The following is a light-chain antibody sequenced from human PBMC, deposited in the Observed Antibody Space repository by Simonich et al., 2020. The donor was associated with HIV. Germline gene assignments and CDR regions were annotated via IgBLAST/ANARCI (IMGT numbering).Light chain of an antibody. CDR3: CSYAGSYTLV. Sequence: QSALTQPRSVSGSPGQSVTISCTGTSSDVGGYNYVSWYQQHPGKAPKLIIYDVRQRPSGGPDRFSGLKSGNTASLTISGLQAEDEADYYCCSYAGSYTLVFGGGTKLTVL. CDR2: DVR. J-gene: IGLJ3*02. V-gene: IGLV2-11*01. CDR1: SSDVGGYNY.